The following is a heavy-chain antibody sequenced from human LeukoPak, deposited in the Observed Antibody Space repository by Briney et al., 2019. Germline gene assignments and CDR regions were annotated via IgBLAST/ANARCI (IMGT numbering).Heavy chain of an antibody. CDR3: AKDNNWLGWYGSFDY. V-gene: IGHV3-23*01. Sequence: GGSLRLSCAASGFTFSSYAMSWVRQAPGKGLEWVSAISSSGGGTYYADSVKGRFTISRDNSKNTLYLQMNSLRAEDTAVYYCAKDNNWLGWYGSFDYWGQGTLVTVSS. CDR2: ISSSGGGT. D-gene: IGHD6-19*01. CDR1: GFTFSSYA. J-gene: IGHJ4*02.